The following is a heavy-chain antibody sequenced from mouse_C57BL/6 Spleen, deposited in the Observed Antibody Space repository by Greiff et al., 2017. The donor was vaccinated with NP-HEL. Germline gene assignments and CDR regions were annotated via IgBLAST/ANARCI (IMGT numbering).Heavy chain of an antibody. CDR1: GYTFTSYW. J-gene: IGHJ4*01. Sequence: VQLQQSGAELVKPGASVKVSCKASGYTFTSYWMHWVKQRPGPGLEWIGRIHPSDSDTNYNQKFKGKATLTVDKSASTAYMPRSSRTSEDSAVYYCAMGYYDGLNAMDYWGQGTSVTVSS. CDR2: IHPSDSDT. V-gene: IGHV1-74*01. D-gene: IGHD1-1*01. CDR3: AMGYYDGLNAMDY.